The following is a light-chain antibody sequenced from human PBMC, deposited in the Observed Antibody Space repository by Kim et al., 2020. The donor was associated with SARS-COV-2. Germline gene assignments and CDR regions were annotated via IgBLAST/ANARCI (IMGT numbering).Light chain of an antibody. CDR1: QSLVHSDGNTD. Sequence: QPASIACRSSQSLVHSDGNTDLSWLQQRPGLPPRLLIYKVSNRFPGVPDRFSGSGAGTDFTLKISRVEAEDVGFYYRMHATQDPHTFGQGTKLEI. J-gene: IGKJ2*01. CDR2: KVS. V-gene: IGKV2-24*01. CDR3: MHATQDPHT.